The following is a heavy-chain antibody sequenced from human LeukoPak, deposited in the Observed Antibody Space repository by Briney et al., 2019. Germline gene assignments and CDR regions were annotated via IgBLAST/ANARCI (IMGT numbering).Heavy chain of an antibody. J-gene: IGHJ6*03. CDR3: ARGDFCSATSCYLRPMDV. V-gene: IGHV4-59*01. CDR2: IYHSGST. D-gene: IGHD2-2*01. Sequence: SETLSLTCTVSGGSISDYYWGWIRQPPGKELEWIGYIYHSGSTTYKPSLKGRVTMSVDTFKNQFSLKLSSVTAADAAVYYCARGDFCSATSCYLRPMDVWGKGTTVTVSS. CDR1: GGSISDYY.